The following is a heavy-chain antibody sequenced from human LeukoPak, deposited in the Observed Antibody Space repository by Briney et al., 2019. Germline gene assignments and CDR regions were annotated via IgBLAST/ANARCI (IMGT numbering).Heavy chain of an antibody. V-gene: IGHV3-21*04. CDR1: GFTYCSYS. J-gene: IGHJ5*02. D-gene: IGHD2-15*01. CDR3: AKYQGFRIRSWFDP. CDR2: ISNSSSYI. Sequence: GGSLSLSCAGSGFTYCSYSMIWLRHAPGKGRVGFLYISNSSSYIYYTLSERGRFTIYRYTTKNSLSLHIQSLRAEDTALYLCAKYQGFRIRSWFDPWGQGTLVTVSS.